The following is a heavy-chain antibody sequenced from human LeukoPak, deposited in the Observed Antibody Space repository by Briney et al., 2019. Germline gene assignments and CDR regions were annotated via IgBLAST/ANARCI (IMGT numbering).Heavy chain of an antibody. V-gene: IGHV1-69*13. D-gene: IGHD3-10*01. CDR2: IIPIFGTA. Sequence: SVKVSCKASGGTFSSYAISWVRQAPGQGLEWMGGIIPIFGTANYAQKFQGRVTITADESTSTAYMELSSLRSEDTAVYYCARGLVSGSYLPLFDYWGQGTLVTVSS. CDR3: ARGLVSGSYLPLFDY. CDR1: GGTFSSYA. J-gene: IGHJ4*02.